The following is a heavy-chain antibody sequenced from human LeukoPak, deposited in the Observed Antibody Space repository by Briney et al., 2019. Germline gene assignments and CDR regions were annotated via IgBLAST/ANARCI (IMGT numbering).Heavy chain of an antibody. J-gene: IGHJ5*02. CDR1: GFTFSSYG. Sequence: SGGSLRLSCAASGFTFSSYGMHWVRQAPGKGLGWVAVISYDGSNKYYADSVKGRFTISRDNSKNTLYLQMNSLRAEDTAVYYCAKVPGWLQSGWFDPWGQGTLVTVSS. CDR3: AKVPGWLQSGWFDP. D-gene: IGHD5-24*01. CDR2: ISYDGSNK. V-gene: IGHV3-30*18.